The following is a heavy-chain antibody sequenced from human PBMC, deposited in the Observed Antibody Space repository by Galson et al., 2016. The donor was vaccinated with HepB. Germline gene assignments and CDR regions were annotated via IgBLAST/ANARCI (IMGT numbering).Heavy chain of an antibody. CDR2: IDGADGGDGIT. Sequence: SLRLSCAASGFSFMSYRMAWVRQAPGKGLEWLSEIDGADGGDGITHYTDSVKGRFAISRDDTKDSVHLQMNSLRAEDTAVYNCARGSSSWSTEPFEYWGQGTLVTVSS. D-gene: IGHD2-2*01. J-gene: IGHJ4*02. V-gene: IGHV3-48*03. CDR1: GFSFMSYR. CDR3: ARGSSSWSTEPFEY.